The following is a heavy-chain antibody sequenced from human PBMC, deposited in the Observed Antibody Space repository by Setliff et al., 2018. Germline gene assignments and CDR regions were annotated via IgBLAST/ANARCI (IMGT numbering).Heavy chain of an antibody. CDR1: GFTFSDYT. V-gene: IGHV3-21*01. Sequence: GESLKISCSASGFTFSDYTMTWVRQAPGKGLEWVSFIRGTSSHIYYADSVKGRSTISRDNADNSLYLQMNSLTTDDTAVYFCAREKNTIVSGSGYHYYLDVWGTGTAVTVSS. D-gene: IGHD1-26*01. CDR3: AREKNTIVSGSGYHYYLDV. CDR2: IRGTSSHI. J-gene: IGHJ6*03.